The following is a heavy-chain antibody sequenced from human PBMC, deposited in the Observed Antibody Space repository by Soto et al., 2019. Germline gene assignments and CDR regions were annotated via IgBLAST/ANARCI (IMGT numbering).Heavy chain of an antibody. CDR1: GFTFSSYW. D-gene: IGHD2-2*01. Sequence: GGSLRLSCAASGFTFSSYWMSWVRQAPGKGLEWVANIKQDGSEKYYVDSVKGRFTISRDNAKNSLYLQMNSLRAEDTAVYYCARVRYCSSTSCFKTPGNYYFDYWGQGTLVTVSS. J-gene: IGHJ4*02. CDR2: IKQDGSEK. CDR3: ARVRYCSSTSCFKTPGNYYFDY. V-gene: IGHV3-7*01.